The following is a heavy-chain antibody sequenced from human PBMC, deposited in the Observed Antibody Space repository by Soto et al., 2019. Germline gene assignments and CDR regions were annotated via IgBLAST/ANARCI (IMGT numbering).Heavy chain of an antibody. J-gene: IGHJ4*02. CDR3: TQYCTNGVCYTTH. CDR1: GFTFGDYA. CDR2: IRSKAYGGTT. Sequence: GGSLRLSCTASGFTFGDYAMSWFRQAPGKGLEWVGFIRSKAYGGTTEYAASVKGRFTISRDDSKSIAYLQMNSLKTEDTAVYYCTQYCTNGVCYTTHWGQGTLVTVSS. D-gene: IGHD2-8*01. V-gene: IGHV3-49*03.